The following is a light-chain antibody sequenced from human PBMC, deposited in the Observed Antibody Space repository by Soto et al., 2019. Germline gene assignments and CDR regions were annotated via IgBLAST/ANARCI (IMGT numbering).Light chain of an antibody. CDR2: KAS. CDR3: QQYKSSST. CDR1: QSISSW. Sequence: DIKMTQSPSTLSASVGDRVSITCRASQSISSWLAWYQQKPGKDTKLLINKASSLQSEVLSSFSGSGSGTELTLTISSLQTDDFGVYYCQQYKSSSTFGQGTKVDI. J-gene: IGKJ1*01. V-gene: IGKV1-5*03.